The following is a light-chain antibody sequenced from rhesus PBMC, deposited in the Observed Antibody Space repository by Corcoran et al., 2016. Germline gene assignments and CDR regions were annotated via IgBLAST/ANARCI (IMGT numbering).Light chain of an antibody. CDR3: CSYAGSYTFYV. J-gene: IGLJ1*01. CDR2: EVS. V-gene: IGLV2-32*01. Sequence: QAALTQPRSVSGSPGQSVTISCTGTGGDIGAYNFVSWYQMHPGSAPKLMIYEVSKRPSGVSDRFSGSKSGNTASLTSSGLQAEDEADYYCCSYAGSYTFYVFGVGTRLTVL. CDR1: GGDIGAYNF.